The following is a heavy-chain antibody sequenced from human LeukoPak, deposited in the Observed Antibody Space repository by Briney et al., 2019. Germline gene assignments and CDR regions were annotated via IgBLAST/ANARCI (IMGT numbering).Heavy chain of an antibody. V-gene: IGHV3-7*01. CDR3: ARELVVGPAEYFQH. D-gene: IGHD2-15*01. CDR2: IYPGGSEK. Sequence: GSLRLSCGASGFTFSSSLMSWVRQTPGKGLEWVANIYPGGSEKYYVYSVKGRFTISRDNAKNSVYLQMNNLRVEDTSVYYCARELVVGPAEYFQHWGQGTLVTVSS. CDR1: GFTFSSSL. J-gene: IGHJ1*01.